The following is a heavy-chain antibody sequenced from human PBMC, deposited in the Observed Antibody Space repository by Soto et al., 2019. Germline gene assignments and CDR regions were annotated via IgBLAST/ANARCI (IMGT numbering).Heavy chain of an antibody. J-gene: IGHJ4*02. CDR1: GYSISSGYY. D-gene: IGHD6-19*01. Sequence: SETLSLTCDVSGYSISSGYYWGWIRQPPGKGLEWIASINHSGSTYYNPSLKSRITISVDMSKNEVSLRLSSVTAADTAVFYCARLNGWVEYWGQGALVTFSS. CDR2: INHSGST. CDR3: ARLNGWVEY. V-gene: IGHV4-38-2*01.